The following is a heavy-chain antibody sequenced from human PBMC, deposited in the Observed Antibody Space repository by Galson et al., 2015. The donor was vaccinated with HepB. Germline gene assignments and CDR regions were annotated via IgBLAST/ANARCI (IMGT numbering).Heavy chain of an antibody. CDR1: ESTFSSYT. Sequence: SLRLSCAASESTFSSYTMNWVRQTPGKGLQWVSYISTNGATIHYADSVKGRFTIARDNAKNTMWLQVNSLRAEDTAVYYCATAKFGSGAYWTFDIWGQGTLVTVSS. CDR3: ATAKFGSGAYWTFDI. V-gene: IGHV3-48*04. J-gene: IGHJ3*02. CDR2: ISTNGATI. D-gene: IGHD4/OR15-4a*01.